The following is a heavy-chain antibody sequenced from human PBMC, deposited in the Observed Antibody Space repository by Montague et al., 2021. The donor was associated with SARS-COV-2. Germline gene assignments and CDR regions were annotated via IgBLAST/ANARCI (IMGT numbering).Heavy chain of an antibody. CDR1: GGSISTFY. Sequence: SETLSLTCTVSGGSISTFYWSWIRQPPGKELEWIGYVSDSGSTNFNPSLKSRVTISVDTSKNQFSLNLSSVTAADTAVYYCARDPLGGLFHYWGQGTQVTVSS. J-gene: IGHJ4*02. D-gene: IGHD3-16*01. V-gene: IGHV4-59*01. CDR3: ARDPLGGLFHY. CDR2: VSDSGST.